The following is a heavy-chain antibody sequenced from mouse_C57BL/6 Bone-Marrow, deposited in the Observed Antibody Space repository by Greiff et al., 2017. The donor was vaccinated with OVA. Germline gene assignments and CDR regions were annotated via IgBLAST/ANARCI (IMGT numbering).Heavy chain of an antibody. CDR2: IDPETGGT. CDR3: TRSYYGSSYWYFDV. CDR1: GYTFTDYE. Sequence: QVQLKQSGAELVRPGASVTLSCKASGYTFTDYEMHWVKQTPVHGLEWIGAIDPETGGTAYNQKFKGKAILTADKSSSTAYMELRSLTSEDSAVYYCTRSYYGSSYWYFDVWGTGTTVTVSS. J-gene: IGHJ1*03. V-gene: IGHV1-15*01. D-gene: IGHD1-1*01.